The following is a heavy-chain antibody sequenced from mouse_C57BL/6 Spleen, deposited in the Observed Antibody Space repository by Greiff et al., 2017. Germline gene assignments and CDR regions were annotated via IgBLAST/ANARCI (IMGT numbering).Heavy chain of an antibody. J-gene: IGHJ4*01. V-gene: IGHV1-53*01. D-gene: IGHD3-1*01. CDR2: INPSNGGT. Sequence: QVQLQQPGTELVKPGASVKLSCKASGYTFTSYWMHWVKQRPGQGLEWIGNINPSNGGTNYNEKFKSKATLTVDKSSSAAYMQLSSLTSEDSAVYYCARSGGYDYAMDYWGQGTSVTVSS. CDR3: ARSGGYDYAMDY. CDR1: GYTFTSYW.